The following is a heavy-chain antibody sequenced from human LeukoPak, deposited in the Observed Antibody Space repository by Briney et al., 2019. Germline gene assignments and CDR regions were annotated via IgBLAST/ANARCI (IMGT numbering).Heavy chain of an antibody. CDR2: IHRSGSH. CDR1: LDSTTSNF. Sequence: SETLSLTCTLSLDSTTSNFWSWVRQPPGKGLEWIGEIHRSGSHNYNPSLQSRVTISINRSRNQIALELSSVTAADTAVYYCAREILGGFNPGAYWGQGTLVTVSS. V-gene: IGHV4-4*02. CDR3: AREILGGFNPGAY. J-gene: IGHJ4*02. D-gene: IGHD1-14*01.